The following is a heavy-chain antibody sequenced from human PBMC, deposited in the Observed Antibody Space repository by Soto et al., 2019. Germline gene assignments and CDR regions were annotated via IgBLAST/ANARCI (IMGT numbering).Heavy chain of an antibody. CDR3: TTSWEYYYDSRNYHPAN. CDR2: FKSKSDGATI. CDR1: GFTVSNAW. D-gene: IGHD3-22*01. V-gene: IGHV3-15*01. Sequence: PXGSLRLSCAVAGFTVSNAWMSWVRQAPGRGLEWVGRFKSKSDGATIDYATPVKGRFTISRDDSQNTLYLQMNSLKTEDTAVYYCTTSWEYYYDSRNYHPANWGQGTLVTVSS. J-gene: IGHJ4*02.